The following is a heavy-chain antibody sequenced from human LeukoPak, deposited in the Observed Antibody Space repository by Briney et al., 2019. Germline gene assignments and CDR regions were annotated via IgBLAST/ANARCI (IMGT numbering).Heavy chain of an antibody. CDR1: GGSFSGYY. Sequence: PSETLSLTCAVYGGSFSGYYWSWTRQPPGKGLEWIGEINHSGSTNYNPSLKSRVTISVDTSKNQFSLKLSSVTAADTAVYYCARAPGRGRAFFDYWGQGTLVTVSS. D-gene: IGHD1-26*01. J-gene: IGHJ4*02. CDR3: ARAPGRGRAFFDY. CDR2: INHSGST. V-gene: IGHV4-34*01.